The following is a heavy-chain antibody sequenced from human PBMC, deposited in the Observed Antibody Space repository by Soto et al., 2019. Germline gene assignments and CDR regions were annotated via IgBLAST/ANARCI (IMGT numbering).Heavy chain of an antibody. J-gene: IGHJ4*02. Sequence: QVQLQESGPGLVKPSDTLSLTCAVSGYSISSSNWWGWIRQPPGKGLEWIGYIYYSGTPYYNPSRKHRVTMSVDTCKNQFSLKLTSVKAVDTAVYYCARRQIQGPIDYWGQGTLVTVSS. V-gene: IGHV4-28*01. CDR3: ARRQIQGPIDY. CDR1: GYSISSSNW. CDR2: IYYSGTP.